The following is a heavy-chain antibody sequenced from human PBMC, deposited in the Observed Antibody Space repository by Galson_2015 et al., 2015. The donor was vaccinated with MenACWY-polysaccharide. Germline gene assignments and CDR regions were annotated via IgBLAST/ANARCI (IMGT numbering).Heavy chain of an antibody. D-gene: IGHD2-15*01. CDR1: GFTFSSYS. V-gene: IGHV3-21*01. Sequence: SLRLSCAASGFTFSSYSMNWVRQAPGRGLEWVSSISSSRTSIYYADPVKGRFTISRDNAKNSLYLQMNSLRAEDTAVYYCTRDEGYCRGDMCSPLDYGGQGTLVTVSS. CDR2: ISSSRTSI. J-gene: IGHJ4*02. CDR3: TRDEGYCRGDMCSPLDY.